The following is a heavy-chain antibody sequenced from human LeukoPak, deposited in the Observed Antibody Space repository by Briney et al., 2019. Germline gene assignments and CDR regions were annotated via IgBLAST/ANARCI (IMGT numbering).Heavy chain of an antibody. Sequence: GGSLRLSCTASGFTFGDYAMSWFRQAPGKGLEWVGFIRSKAYGGTTEYAASVKGRFTISRDDSKSIAYLQMNSLKTEDTAVYYCTRDQPIFGVVMFDYWGQGTLVTVSS. D-gene: IGHD3-3*01. V-gene: IGHV3-49*03. CDR1: GFTFGDYA. CDR3: TRDQPIFGVVMFDY. CDR2: IRSKAYGGTT. J-gene: IGHJ4*02.